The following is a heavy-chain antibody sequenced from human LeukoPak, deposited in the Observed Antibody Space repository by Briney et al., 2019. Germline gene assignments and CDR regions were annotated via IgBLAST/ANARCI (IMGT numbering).Heavy chain of an antibody. CDR2: IYYNADT. Sequence: PGGPLRLSCAASGFTVSSNNLAWVRQAPGKGLQWVSTIYYNADTKYADSVRGRFTISRDNSKSTLHLQLNGLRAEDTAVYYCGTFGGTVAPGFWGQGTLVTVSS. J-gene: IGHJ4*02. D-gene: IGHD3-16*01. CDR1: GFTVSSNN. V-gene: IGHV3-53*01. CDR3: GTFGGTVAPGF.